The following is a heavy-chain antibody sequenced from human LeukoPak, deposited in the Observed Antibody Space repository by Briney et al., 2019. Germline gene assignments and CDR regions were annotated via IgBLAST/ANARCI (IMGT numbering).Heavy chain of an antibody. V-gene: IGHV1-18*01. CDR2: ISAYNGNT. J-gene: IGHJ6*02. CDR3: ARDWGCSGGSCYWLGDFYSMDV. Sequence: ASVKVSCKASGYTFTSYGISWVRQAPGQGLEWMGWISAYNGNTNYAQKLQGRVTMTTDTSTSTVYMELRSLRSDDTAVYYCARDWGCSGGSCYWLGDFYSMDVWGQGTTVTVSS. CDR1: GYTFTSYG. D-gene: IGHD2-15*01.